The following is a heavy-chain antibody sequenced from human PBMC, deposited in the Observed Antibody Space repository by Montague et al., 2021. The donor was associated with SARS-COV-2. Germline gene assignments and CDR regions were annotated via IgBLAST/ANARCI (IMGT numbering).Heavy chain of an antibody. J-gene: IGHJ6*02. V-gene: IGHV3-48*03. Sequence: SLSLSFAASGFTFSRYEMNWVRQAPGKRLEWVSYISSSGSTIYYADSVKVRFTISRDNAKNSLYLQMNSLRAEDTAVYYCARGGTYYNFWSGFYNYHYAMDVWGQGTTVTVSS. CDR2: ISSSGSTI. CDR1: GFTFSRYE. CDR3: ARGGTYYNFWSGFYNYHYAMDV. D-gene: IGHD3-3*01.